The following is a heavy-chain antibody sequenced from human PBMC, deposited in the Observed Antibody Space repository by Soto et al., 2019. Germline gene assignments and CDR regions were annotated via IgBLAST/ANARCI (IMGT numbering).Heavy chain of an antibody. CDR2: ISACNGNT. Sequence: ASVKVSCKASGYTFTSYGISWVRQAPGQGLEWMGWISACNGNTNYAQKLQGRVTMTTDTSTSTAYMELRSLRSDDTAVYYCARAMRSVFPTYARFKYNLLDPWDLG. CDR1: GYTFTSYG. V-gene: IGHV1-18*01. D-gene: IGHD2-8*01. J-gene: IGHJ5*02. CDR3: ARAMRSVFPTYARFKYNLLDP.